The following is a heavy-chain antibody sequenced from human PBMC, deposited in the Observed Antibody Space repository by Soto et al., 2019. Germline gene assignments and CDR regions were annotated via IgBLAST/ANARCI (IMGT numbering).Heavy chain of an antibody. D-gene: IGHD6-13*01. Sequence: QVQLVESGGGVVQPGRSLRLSCAASGFTFSGYGMHWVRQAPGEGLRWVAVLANDGSYQYYADSLKGRFTISRDNSKNTLYLQMDSLRPEDTAVYYCARSSGGSSWYAPDYWGQGTLVTVSP. V-gene: IGHV3-30*03. CDR3: ARSSGGSSWYAPDY. CDR2: LANDGSYQ. J-gene: IGHJ4*02. CDR1: GFTFSGYG.